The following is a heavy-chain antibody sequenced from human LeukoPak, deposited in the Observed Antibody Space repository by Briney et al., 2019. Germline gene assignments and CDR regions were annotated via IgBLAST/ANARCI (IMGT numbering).Heavy chain of an antibody. Sequence: ASVKVSCKVSGYTLTELSMHWVRQAPGKGLEWMGGFDPEDGETIYAQKFQGRVTMTRNTSISTAYMELSSLRSEDTAVYYCARGVPLGPFYYWAQAPLVPVSS. CDR2: FDPEDGET. CDR3: ARGVPLGPFYY. D-gene: IGHD3-10*01. V-gene: IGHV1-24*01. CDR1: GYTLTELS. J-gene: IGHJ4*02.